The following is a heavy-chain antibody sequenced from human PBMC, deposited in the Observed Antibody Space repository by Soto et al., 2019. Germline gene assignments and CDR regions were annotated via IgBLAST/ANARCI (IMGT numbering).Heavy chain of an antibody. CDR2: INPDSGET. CDR1: GYTLTELS. CDR3: ARDQGAAADPYGMDV. Sequence: ASVKVSCKVSGYTLTELSMHWVRQAPGKGLEWMGWINPDSGETIYAQKFQGWVTMTRDTSISTAYMELSRLRSDDTAVYYCARDQGAAADPYGMDVWGQGTTVTVSS. D-gene: IGHD6-13*01. J-gene: IGHJ6*02. V-gene: IGHV1-2*04.